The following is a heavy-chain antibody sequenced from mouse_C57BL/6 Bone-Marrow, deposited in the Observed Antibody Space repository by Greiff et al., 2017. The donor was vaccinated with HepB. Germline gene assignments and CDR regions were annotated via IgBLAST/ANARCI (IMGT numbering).Heavy chain of an antibody. CDR1: GFTFSDYG. CDR2: ISSGSSTI. CDR3: ATSITTVVGYYAMDY. V-gene: IGHV5-17*01. D-gene: IGHD1-1*01. Sequence: EVQGVESGGGLVKPGGSLKLSCAASGFTFSDYGMHWVRQAPEKGLEWVAYISSGSSTIYYADTVKGRFTISRDNAKNTLFLQMTSLRSEYTAMYYCATSITTVVGYYAMDYWGQGTSVTVSS. J-gene: IGHJ4*01.